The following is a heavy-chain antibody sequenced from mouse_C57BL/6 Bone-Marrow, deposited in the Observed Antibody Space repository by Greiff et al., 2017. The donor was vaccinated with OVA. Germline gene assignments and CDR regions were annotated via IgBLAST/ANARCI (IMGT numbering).Heavy chain of an antibody. CDR3: ARHDDAMDY. D-gene: IGHD2-12*01. Sequence: VQLQQSGPELVKPGASVKISCKASGYTFTDYYMNWVKQSHGKSLEWIGDINPNNGGTSYNQKFKGKATLTVDKSSSTAYMELRSLTSEDSAVYYCARHDDAMDYWGQGTSVTVSS. CDR2: INPNNGGT. CDR1: GYTFTDYY. V-gene: IGHV1-26*01. J-gene: IGHJ4*01.